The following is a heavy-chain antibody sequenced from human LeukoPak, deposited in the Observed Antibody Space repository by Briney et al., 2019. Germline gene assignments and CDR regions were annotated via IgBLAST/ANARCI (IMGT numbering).Heavy chain of an antibody. V-gene: IGHV4-4*02. CDR1: GGSISTYNW. CDR2: IFYSGSI. Sequence: SGTLSLTCAVSGGSISTYNWWSWVRQPPGKGLEWIGEIFYSGSINYNPSLKSRVTLSLDKSKNQFSLQLSSVTAADTAVYYCARHVFGLVNAFDIWGQGTTVTVSS. J-gene: IGHJ3*02. D-gene: IGHD3/OR15-3a*01. CDR3: ARHVFGLVNAFDI.